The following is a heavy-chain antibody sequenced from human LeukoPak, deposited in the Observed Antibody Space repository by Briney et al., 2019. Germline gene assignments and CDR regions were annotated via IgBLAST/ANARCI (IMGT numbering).Heavy chain of an antibody. V-gene: IGHV3-64*01. J-gene: IGHJ4*02. CDR2: ISSNGDST. CDR3: ARDMGYCSGGSCYPTYFDY. Sequence: PGGSLRLSRAASGFTFRSYAMHWVRQAPGKGLEYVSAISSNGDSTYYANSVKGRFSISRDNSKNTLYLQMGSLRAEDMAVYYCARDMGYCSGGSCYPTYFDYWGQGTLVTVSS. CDR1: GFTFRSYA. D-gene: IGHD2-15*01.